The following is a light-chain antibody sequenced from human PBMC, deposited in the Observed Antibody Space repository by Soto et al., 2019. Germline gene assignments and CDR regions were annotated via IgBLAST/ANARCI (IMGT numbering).Light chain of an antibody. J-gene: IGKJ4*01. Sequence: EIVLTQSPATLSLSPGERATLSCRASQSVSSYLAWYQQKPGQAPRLLVYDASSRATGIPARFSGSGSGTDFTLPPPSLDPEDLAVYCCQRSSGGPPIFGGGTKVEI. CDR1: QSVSSY. CDR2: DAS. CDR3: QRSSGGPPI. V-gene: IGKV3-11*01.